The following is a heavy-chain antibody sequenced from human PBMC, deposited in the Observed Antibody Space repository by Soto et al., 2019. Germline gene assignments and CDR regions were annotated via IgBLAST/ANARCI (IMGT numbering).Heavy chain of an antibody. V-gene: IGHV4-39*01. CDR2: IYYSGST. CDR3: ATLPPLGFGELFADLSYYYYGMEV. D-gene: IGHD3-10*01. Sequence: SETLSLTCTLSGGSISSSSYYWGWIRQHPGKGQEWIGSIYYSGSTYYNPSLKSRVTISVDTSKNQFSLKLSSVTAADTAVYYCATLPPLGFGELFADLSYYYYGMEVWGQGTTVTVLL. J-gene: IGHJ6*02. CDR1: GGSISSSSYY.